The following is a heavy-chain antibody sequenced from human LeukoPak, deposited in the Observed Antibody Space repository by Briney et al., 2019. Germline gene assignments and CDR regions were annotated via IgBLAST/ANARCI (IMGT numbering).Heavy chain of an antibody. V-gene: IGHV1-2*02. Sequence: ASVKVSCKASGYTFSGFNIHWVRQAPGQGLEWMAWINPQSGATNYAQKFQGRVTMTRDMSNYTVYMVVASLRSDDTAVYYCARGGDDSGLYFAYWGQGTLVTVSS. CDR2: INPQSGAT. D-gene: IGHD3-22*01. CDR1: GYTFSGFN. J-gene: IGHJ4*02. CDR3: ARGGDDSGLYFAY.